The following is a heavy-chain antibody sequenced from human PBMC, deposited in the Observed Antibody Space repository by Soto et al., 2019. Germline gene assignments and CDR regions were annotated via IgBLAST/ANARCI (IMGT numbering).Heavy chain of an antibody. V-gene: IGHV1-46*01. J-gene: IGHJ4*02. Sequence: QVQLVQSGAEVKKPGASVKISCKASGYTFIHYYIHCVRQAPGQGLEWMAIINPNGGSTNYAQKFQGRVTVTSDTSTTTVSMELNSLESDDTAVYFCARSLLQGDFWGQGTLVTVSS. D-gene: IGHD2-21*01. CDR1: GYTFIHYY. CDR3: ARSLLQGDF. CDR2: INPNGGST.